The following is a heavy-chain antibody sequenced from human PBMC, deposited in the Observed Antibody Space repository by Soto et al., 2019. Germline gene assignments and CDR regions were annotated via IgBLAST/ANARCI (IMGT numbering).Heavy chain of an antibody. CDR3: ATPRRWYDILTGYAYDYYGMDV. CDR1: GFTFSSYW. D-gene: IGHD3-9*01. Sequence: PGGSLRLSCAASGFTFSSYWMSWVRQAPGKGLEWVSAISGSGGSTYYADSVKGRFTISRDNSKNTVYLQMNSLRAEDTAVYYCATPRRWYDILTGYAYDYYGMDVWGQGTTVTVSS. J-gene: IGHJ6*02. CDR2: ISGSGGST. V-gene: IGHV3-23*01.